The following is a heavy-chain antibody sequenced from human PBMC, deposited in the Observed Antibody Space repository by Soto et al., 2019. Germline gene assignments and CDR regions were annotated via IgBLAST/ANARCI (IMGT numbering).Heavy chain of an antibody. D-gene: IGHD1-26*01. Sequence: QVQLVQSGPEVRKPGASVKVSCEASGYTFTTSGISWVRQVPGQGLEWMGWISTYNGDTNSAQNFQGRVLMTADTSTGTAYMELRSLKPDDTAVYSCAGEGSWTYYFYGLDVWGQGTIVTVSS. V-gene: IGHV1-18*01. CDR3: AGEGSWTYYFYGLDV. CDR1: GYTFTTSG. J-gene: IGHJ6*02. CDR2: ISTYNGDT.